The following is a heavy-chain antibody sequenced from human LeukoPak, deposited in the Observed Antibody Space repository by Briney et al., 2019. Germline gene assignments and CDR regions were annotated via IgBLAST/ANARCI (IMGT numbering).Heavy chain of an antibody. CDR1: GFTFSSYS. V-gene: IGHV3-21*01. Sequence: GGSLRLSCAASGFTFSSYSMNWVRQAPGKGLEWVSSISSSSSYIYYADSVKGRFTISRDNAKNSLYLQMNSLRAEDTAVYYCASLLWFGERSDYWGQGTLVTVSS. D-gene: IGHD3-10*01. CDR3: ASLLWFGERSDY. CDR2: ISSSSSYI. J-gene: IGHJ4*02.